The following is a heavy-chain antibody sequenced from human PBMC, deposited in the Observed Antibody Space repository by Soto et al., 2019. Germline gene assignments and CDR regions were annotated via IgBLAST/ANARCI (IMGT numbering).Heavy chain of an antibody. J-gene: IGHJ6*02. CDR1: GFTFSSYA. CDR3: AKDEYSSGWYRKYYYYGMDV. V-gene: IGHV3-23*01. Sequence: GGSLRLSCAASGFTFSSYAMSWVRQAPGKGLEWVSAISGSGGSTYYADSVKGRFTISRDNSKNTLYLQMNSLRAEDTAVYYCAKDEYSSGWYRKYYYYGMDVWGQGTTVTVSS. D-gene: IGHD6-19*01. CDR2: ISGSGGST.